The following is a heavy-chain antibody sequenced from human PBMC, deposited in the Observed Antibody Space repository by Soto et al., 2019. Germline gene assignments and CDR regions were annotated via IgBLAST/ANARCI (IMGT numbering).Heavy chain of an antibody. CDR1: GFILNNYA. CDR3: VKRGRNWGAFDF. Sequence: VQLLESGGDLVQPGGSLRLSCVASGFILNNYAMSWVRQAPGKGLEWVSTIGDTDGDSDGVPWYEDSVKGRFTISRDSYANTLFLHMDNLRAEDSALYYCVKRGRNWGAFDFWGQGTTVVVSS. D-gene: IGHD7-27*01. J-gene: IGHJ3*01. CDR2: IGDTDGDSDGVP. V-gene: IGHV3-23*01.